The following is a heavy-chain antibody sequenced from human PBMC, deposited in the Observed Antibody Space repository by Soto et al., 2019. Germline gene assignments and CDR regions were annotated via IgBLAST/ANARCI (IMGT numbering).Heavy chain of an antibody. CDR2: VSSGGAT. CDR1: GFSVSRNY. V-gene: IGHV3-53*02. J-gene: IGHJ4*02. CDR3: ARVPGRL. D-gene: IGHD3-10*01. Sequence: QLVETGGGSIQPGTSLTLSCAASGFSVSRNYMTWVRQAPGKGLEWVSFVSSGGATFYAACVKCRFILSGDDSQNKVYLQMNNLRAEDTAVYYCARVPGRLWGRGTLVTVA.